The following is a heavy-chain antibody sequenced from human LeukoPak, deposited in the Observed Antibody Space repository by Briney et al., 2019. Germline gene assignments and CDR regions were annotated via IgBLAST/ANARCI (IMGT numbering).Heavy chain of an antibody. J-gene: IGHJ3*02. CDR2: ISSSGSTI. Sequence: GGSLRLSCAASGFTFSSYEMNWVRQAPGKGLEWVSYISSSGSTIYYADSVKGRFTISRDNAKNSLYLQMNSLRAEDTAVYYCARARLVVTAAFDIWGQGTMVTVSS. V-gene: IGHV3-48*03. CDR3: ARARLVVTAAFDI. D-gene: IGHD2-21*02. CDR1: GFTFSSYE.